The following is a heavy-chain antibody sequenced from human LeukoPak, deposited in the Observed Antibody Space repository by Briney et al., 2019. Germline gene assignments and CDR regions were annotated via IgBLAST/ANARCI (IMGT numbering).Heavy chain of an antibody. J-gene: IGHJ4*02. CDR1: GGTFSSYP. V-gene: IGHV1-69*13. CDR3: ARGWLAETAVVTPYNN. Sequence: SVKVSCKASGGTFSSYPISWVRQAPGQGLEWMGGIIPIFGTPHYAQNFQGRATITADESTSTAYMELRSLRSEDTAVYYCARGWLAETAVVTPYNNWGQGTLVTVSS. CDR2: IIPIFGTP. D-gene: IGHD4-23*01.